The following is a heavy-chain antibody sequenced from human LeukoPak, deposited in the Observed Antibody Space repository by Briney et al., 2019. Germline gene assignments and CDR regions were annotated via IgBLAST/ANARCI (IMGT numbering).Heavy chain of an antibody. Sequence: GGPLRLSCAASGFTFNTAWMNWVRQAPGKGLEWVGRIRSKADGGTTDYAAPVKGRFTISRDDSKNTLYLQMDSLKTEDTAVYYGTTLTTGRFDYWGQGTLVPVSS. CDR1: GFTFNTAW. CDR2: IRSKADGGTT. V-gene: IGHV3-15*01. J-gene: IGHJ4*02. CDR3: TTLTTGRFDY. D-gene: IGHD1-1*01.